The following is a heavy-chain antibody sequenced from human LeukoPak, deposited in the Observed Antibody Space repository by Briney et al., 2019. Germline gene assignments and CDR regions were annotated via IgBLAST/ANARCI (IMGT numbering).Heavy chain of an antibody. Sequence: GGSLRLSCAASGFTFSSYGMSWVRQAPGKGLEWVSAISGSDGSTYYADSVKGRFTISRDNSKNTLYLQMNSLRAEDTAVYYCARGRGGYYFDYWGQGTLVTVSS. CDR1: GFTFSSYG. D-gene: IGHD3-10*01. V-gene: IGHV3-23*01. CDR3: ARGRGGYYFDY. CDR2: ISGSDGST. J-gene: IGHJ4*02.